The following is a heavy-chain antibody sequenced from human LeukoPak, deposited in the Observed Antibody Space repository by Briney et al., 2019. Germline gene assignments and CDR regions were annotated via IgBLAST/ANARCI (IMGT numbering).Heavy chain of an antibody. CDR1: GGSISSYY. Sequence: PSETLSLTCTVSGGSISSYYWSWIRQPPGKGLEWIGYIYYSGSTNYNPSLKSRVTLSVDTSKNQFSLKLSSVTAADTAVYYCARDFPVYYWGQGTLVTVSS. CDR2: IYYSGST. CDR3: ARDFPVYY. D-gene: IGHD1-14*01. V-gene: IGHV4-59*01. J-gene: IGHJ4*02.